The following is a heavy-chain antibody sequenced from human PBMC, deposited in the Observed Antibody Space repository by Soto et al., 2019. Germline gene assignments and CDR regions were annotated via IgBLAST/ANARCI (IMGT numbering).Heavy chain of an antibody. CDR1: GGSIASSNYY. V-gene: IGHV4-39*01. CDR2: MYYGADT. D-gene: IGHD3-16*01. J-gene: IGHJ4*02. CDR3: AGHGAWAPVDD. Sequence: QLQLQGSSPGLVKPSETLSLTCTVSGGSIASSNYYWAWISQPPGEGLEWIASMYYGADTYSKPSLRSRVTISVATSKTQCSRRLTFGTAADTAIYYCAGHGAWAPVDDWGQGTLGTVSS.